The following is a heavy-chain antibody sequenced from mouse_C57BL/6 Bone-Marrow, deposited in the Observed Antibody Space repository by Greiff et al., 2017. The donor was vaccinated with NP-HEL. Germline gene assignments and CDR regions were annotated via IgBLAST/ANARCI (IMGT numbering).Heavy chain of an antibody. D-gene: IGHD2-4*01. CDR1: GFTFSSYA. CDR3: TRDRNDYGGFAY. Sequence: VQLKESGEGLVKPGGSLKLSCATSGFTFSSYAMSWVRQTPEKRLEWVAYISSGGDYIYYVDTVKGRFTISRDNARNTLYLQMSSLKSEDTAMYYCTRDRNDYGGFAYWGQGTLVTVSA. CDR2: ISSGGDYI. V-gene: IGHV5-9-1*02. J-gene: IGHJ3*01.